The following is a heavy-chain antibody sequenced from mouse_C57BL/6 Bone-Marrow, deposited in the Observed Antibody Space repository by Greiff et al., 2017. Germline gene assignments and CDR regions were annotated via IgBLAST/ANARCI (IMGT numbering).Heavy chain of an antibody. CDR2: INPSTGGT. CDR3: ARCDYCDYFDY. Sequence: EVQLQESGPELVKPGASVKISCKASGYSFTGYYMNWVKQSPEQSLEWIGEINPSTGGTTYNQKFKAKATLTVDTSSSTAYMQLKSLTSEDSAVYYCARCDYCDYFDYWGQGTTLTVSS. D-gene: IGHD2-13*01. V-gene: IGHV1-42*01. CDR1: GYSFTGYY. J-gene: IGHJ2*01.